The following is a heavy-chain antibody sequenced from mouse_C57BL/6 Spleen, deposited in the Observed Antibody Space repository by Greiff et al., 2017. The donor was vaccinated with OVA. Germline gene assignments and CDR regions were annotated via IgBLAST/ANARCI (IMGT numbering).Heavy chain of an antibody. CDR3: ARDYYGSRGLFDY. Sequence: EVKLQQSGPELVKPGASVKIPCKASGYTFTDYNMDWVKQSHGKSLEWIGDINPNNGGTIYNQKFKGKATLTVDKSSSTTYMELRSLTSEDTAVYYCARDYYGSRGLFDYWGQGTTLTVSS. CDR1: GYTFTDYN. D-gene: IGHD1-1*01. J-gene: IGHJ2*01. CDR2: INPNNGGT. V-gene: IGHV1-18*01.